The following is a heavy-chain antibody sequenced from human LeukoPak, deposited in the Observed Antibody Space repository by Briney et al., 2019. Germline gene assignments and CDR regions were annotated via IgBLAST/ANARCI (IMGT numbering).Heavy chain of an antibody. V-gene: IGHV3-7*03. CDR1: GFTFSNYW. Sequence: GGSLRLSCAASGFTFSNYWMSWVRQTPGKGLEWVANINQDGSGEYYVDSVKGRFSISRDNAKNPLFLQMNSLTAEDTAVYYCARAAAAGTVDYWGQGTLVTVSS. J-gene: IGHJ4*02. CDR3: ARAAAAGTVDY. D-gene: IGHD3-10*01. CDR2: INQDGSGE.